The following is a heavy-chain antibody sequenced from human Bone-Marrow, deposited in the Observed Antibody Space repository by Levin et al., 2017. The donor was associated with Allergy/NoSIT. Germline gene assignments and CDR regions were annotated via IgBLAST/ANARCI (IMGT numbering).Heavy chain of an antibody. V-gene: IGHV3-9*01. CDR3: AKDMSSSGYRDAFDI. J-gene: IGHJ3*02. Sequence: GGSLRLSCAASGFTFDDYAMHWVRQAPGKGLEWVSGVSWNSGSIGYADSVKGRFTISRDNAKNSLYLQMNSLRAEDTALYYCAKDMSSSGYRDAFDIWGQGTMVTVSS. CDR1: GFTFDDYA. D-gene: IGHD3-22*01. CDR2: VSWNSGSI.